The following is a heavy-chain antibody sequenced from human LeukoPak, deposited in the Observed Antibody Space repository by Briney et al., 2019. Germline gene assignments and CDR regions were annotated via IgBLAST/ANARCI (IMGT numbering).Heavy chain of an antibody. CDR1: GFTFSSYW. D-gene: IGHD3-22*01. CDR3: ARSYAITMIDYYFDY. V-gene: IGHV3-7*03. J-gene: IGHJ4*02. CDR2: IKQDGSEK. Sequence: PGGSLRLSCAASGFTFSSYWMSWVRQAPGKGLEWVANIKQDGSEKYYVDSVKGRFTISRDNSKNTLYLQMNSLRAEDTAVYYCARSYAITMIDYYFDYWGQGTLVTVSS.